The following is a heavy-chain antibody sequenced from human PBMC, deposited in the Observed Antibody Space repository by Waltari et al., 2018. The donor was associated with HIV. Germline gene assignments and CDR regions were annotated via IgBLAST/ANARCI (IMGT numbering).Heavy chain of an antibody. D-gene: IGHD2-2*01. CDR3: ARVGSTRYYYYGMDV. V-gene: IGHV4-34*01. J-gene: IGHJ6*02. CDR2: INHMGIT. CDR1: GGSFSGYY. Sequence: VLLQQRGAGLLPLSEPLSRTCAVYGGSFSGYYWSWIGKLPGKGLEGIGEINHMGITNYNQSINIRVTIAVDTSKSQCPLKLSSVTAADTAVYYGARVGSTRYYYYGMDVWGQGTTVTVAS.